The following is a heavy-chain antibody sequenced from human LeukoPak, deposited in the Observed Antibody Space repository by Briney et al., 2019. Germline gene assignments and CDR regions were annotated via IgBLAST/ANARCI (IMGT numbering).Heavy chain of an antibody. CDR1: GFTFSSYG. CDR2: ISYDGSNK. D-gene: IGHD3-10*01. J-gene: IGHJ5*02. CDR3: AKDRSRVLLWFGESTT. V-gene: IGHV3-30*18. Sequence: PGRSLRLSCAASGFTFSSYGMHWVRQAPGKGLEWVAVISYDGSNKYYADSVKGRFTISRDNSKNTLYLQMNSLRAEDTAVHYCAKDRSRVLLWFGESTTWGQGTLVTASS.